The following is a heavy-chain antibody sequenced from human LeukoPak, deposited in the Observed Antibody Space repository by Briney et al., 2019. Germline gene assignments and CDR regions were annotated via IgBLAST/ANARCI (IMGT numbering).Heavy chain of an antibody. D-gene: IGHD3-10*01. CDR2: IYPGDSDT. CDR1: RYSFTSYC. CDR3: ARHRGWFGELLD. V-gene: IGHV5-51*01. J-gene: IGHJ4*02. Sequence: GETLKISCKGSRYSFTSYCIGWVRQMPGKGLEWMGIIYPGDSDTRYSPSFQGQVTISADKSINTAYLQWSSLKASDTAMYYCARHRGWFGELLDWGQGTLVTVSS.